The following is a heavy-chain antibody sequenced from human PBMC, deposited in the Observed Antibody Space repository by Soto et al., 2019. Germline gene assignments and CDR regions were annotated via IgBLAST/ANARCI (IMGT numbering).Heavy chain of an antibody. CDR1: GFTVSSSY. J-gene: IGHJ6*03. V-gene: IGHV3-66*01. Sequence: GGSLRLSCAASGFTVSSSYMSWVRQAPGKGLEWVSVIYSGGTTYYADSVKGRFTISRDNSKNTLYLQMNSLRAEDTAVYYCARGGLLQTYYYYYMDVWGKGTTVTVSS. D-gene: IGHD4-4*01. CDR3: ARGGLLQTYYYYYMDV. CDR2: IYSGGTT.